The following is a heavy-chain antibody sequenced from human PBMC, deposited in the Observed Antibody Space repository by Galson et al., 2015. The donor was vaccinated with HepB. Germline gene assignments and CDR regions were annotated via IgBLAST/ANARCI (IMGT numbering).Heavy chain of an antibody. J-gene: IGHJ5*02. CDR3: AKEVYYYDSSGYYYNWFDP. D-gene: IGHD3-22*01. CDR2: ISGSGGST. Sequence: SLRLSCAASGFTFSSYAMSWVRQAPGKGLEWVSAISGSGGSTYYADSVKGRFTISRDNSKNTLYLQMNSLRAEDTAVYYCAKEVYYYDSSGYYYNWFDPWGQGTLVTVSS. CDR1: GFTFSSYA. V-gene: IGHV3-23*01.